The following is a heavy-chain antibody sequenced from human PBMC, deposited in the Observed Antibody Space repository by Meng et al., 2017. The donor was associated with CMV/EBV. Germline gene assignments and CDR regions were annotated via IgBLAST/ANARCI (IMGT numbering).Heavy chain of an antibody. Sequence: GESLKISCAASGFTFSSYAMSWVRQAPGQGLEWVSAISGSGGSTYYADSVKGRFTISRDNSKNTLYLQMNRLRAEAAAVYYCAEDLIAAAPDAFDIWGQGTMVTVSS. V-gene: IGHV3-23*01. CDR2: ISGSGGST. J-gene: IGHJ3*02. CDR3: AEDLIAAAPDAFDI. CDR1: GFTFSSYA. D-gene: IGHD6-13*01.